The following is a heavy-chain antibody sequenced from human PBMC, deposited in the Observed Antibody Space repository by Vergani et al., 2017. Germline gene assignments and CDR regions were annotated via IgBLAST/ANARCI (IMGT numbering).Heavy chain of an antibody. CDR2: ISSSSSYI. J-gene: IGHJ4*02. V-gene: IGHV3-21*01. CDR3: ARDKRYTLPSLDY. CDR1: GFTFSSYS. Sequence: EVQLVESGGGLVKPGGSLRLSCAASGFTFSSYSMNWVRQAPGKGLEWVSSISSSSSYIYYADSVKGRFTISRDNAKNSLYLQMNSLRAEDTAVYYCARDKRYTLPSLDYWGQGTTVTVSS. D-gene: IGHD2/OR15-2a*01.